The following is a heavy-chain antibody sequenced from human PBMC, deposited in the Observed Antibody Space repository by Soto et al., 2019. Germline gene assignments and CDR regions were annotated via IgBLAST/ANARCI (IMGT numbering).Heavy chain of an antibody. V-gene: IGHV1-18*01. CDR2: ISAYNDYT. J-gene: IGHJ6*04. CDR3: ATGGYYDNSGGKLSHYGLDV. Sequence: QVQLVQSAAEVKKPGASVKVSCKASGYTFIRYGITWVRQAPGQGLEWMGWISAYNDYTIYAQKLQGRVTMTTDTSTRIVSIERRRLKSDETAVYYCATGGYYDNSGGKLSHYGLDVWGKGTSVTVSS. CDR1: GYTFIRYG. D-gene: IGHD3-16*01.